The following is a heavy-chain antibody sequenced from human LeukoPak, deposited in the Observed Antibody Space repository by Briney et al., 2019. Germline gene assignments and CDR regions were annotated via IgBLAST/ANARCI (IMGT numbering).Heavy chain of an antibody. CDR2: ISSNGGST. D-gene: IGHD3-22*01. Sequence: GGSLRLSCAASGFTFSSHAMHWVRQAPGKGLEYVSAISSNGGSTYYANSVKGRFTISRDNSKNTLYLQMGSLRAEDMAVYYCARVNSAGSGYYSAWGQGTLVTVSS. V-gene: IGHV3-64*01. CDR1: GFTFSSHA. CDR3: ARVNSAGSGYYSA. J-gene: IGHJ5*02.